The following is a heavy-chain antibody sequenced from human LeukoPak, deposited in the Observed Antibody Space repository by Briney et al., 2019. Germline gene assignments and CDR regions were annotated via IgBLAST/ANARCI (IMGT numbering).Heavy chain of an antibody. CDR3: AKPRYGSGPYYFDY. V-gene: IGHV3-23*01. CDR1: GFTFNNYA. CDR2: ISGSGGST. Sequence: GGSLRLSCVASGFTFNNYAMTWVRQAPGKGLEWVSAISGSGGSTYYADSVKGRFTISRDNSKNTLYLQMNSLRAEDTAVYYCAKPRYGSGPYYFDYWGQGTLVTVSS. J-gene: IGHJ4*02. D-gene: IGHD3-10*01.